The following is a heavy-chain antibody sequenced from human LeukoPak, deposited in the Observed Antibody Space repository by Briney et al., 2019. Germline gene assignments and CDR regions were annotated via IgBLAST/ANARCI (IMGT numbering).Heavy chain of an antibody. CDR2: FDPGDDET. D-gene: IGHD1-26*01. Sequence: GASVKVSCKVSGYSRSELSTHWVRQAPGQGLEWMGGFDPGDDETIYAQKFQGRVTMTEDTSTDTAYLELSSLRSEDTAVYFCATEKDLLLDSWGQGTPVTVSS. J-gene: IGHJ5*01. V-gene: IGHV1-24*01. CDR1: GYSRSELS. CDR3: ATEKDLLLDS.